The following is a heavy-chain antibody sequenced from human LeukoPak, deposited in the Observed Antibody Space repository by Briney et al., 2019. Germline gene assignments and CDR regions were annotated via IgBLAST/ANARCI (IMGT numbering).Heavy chain of an antibody. D-gene: IGHD3-3*01. Sequence: PGGSLRLSCAASGFTFSSYSMNWVRQAPGKGLEWVSSISSSSSYIYYADSVKGRFTISRDNAKNSLYLQMNSLRAEDTAVYYCARGEPTQSDFWSGSHPYWGQGTLVTVSS. J-gene: IGHJ4*02. CDR1: GFTFSSYS. CDR2: ISSSSSYI. V-gene: IGHV3-21*01. CDR3: ARGEPTQSDFWSGSHPY.